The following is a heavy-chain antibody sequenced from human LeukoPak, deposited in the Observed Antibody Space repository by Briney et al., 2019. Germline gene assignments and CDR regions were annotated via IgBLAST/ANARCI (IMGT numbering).Heavy chain of an antibody. CDR2: ISSSSTV. Sequence: PGGSLRISCAASGFTFSSYSMNWVRQAPGKGLESVSYISSSSTVYYADFVKGRFTVSRDNAKNSLYLQMNSLRDEDTAVFYCARVGDGYNVNYFDYWGQGTLVTVSS. CDR3: ARVGDGYNVNYFDY. D-gene: IGHD5-24*01. V-gene: IGHV3-48*02. CDR1: GFTFSSYS. J-gene: IGHJ4*02.